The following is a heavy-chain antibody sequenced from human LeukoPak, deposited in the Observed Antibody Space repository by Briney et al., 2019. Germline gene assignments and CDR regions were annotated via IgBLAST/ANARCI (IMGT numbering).Heavy chain of an antibody. Sequence: PGGSLRLSCAASGFTVSNNHMNWVRQAPGKGLEWVPYISSSSTAIYYADSVKGRFTISRDNAKNSLYLQMNSLRAEDTAVYYCAKERWPRNMDVWGQGTTVTVSS. CDR2: ISSSSTAI. CDR3: AKERWPRNMDV. J-gene: IGHJ6*02. D-gene: IGHD5-24*01. V-gene: IGHV3-48*01. CDR1: GFTVSNNH.